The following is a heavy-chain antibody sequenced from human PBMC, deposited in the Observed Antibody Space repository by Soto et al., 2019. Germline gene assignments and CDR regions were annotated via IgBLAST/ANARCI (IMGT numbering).Heavy chain of an antibody. V-gene: IGHV3-20*04. D-gene: IGHD2-15*01. CDR3: ASIEGCCSGGSCYSPFDI. CDR1: GFTFDDYG. J-gene: IGHJ3*02. CDR2: INWNGGST. Sequence: AGGSLRLSCAASGFTFDDYGMSWVRQAPGKGLEWVSGINWNGGSTGYADSVKGRFTISRDNAKNSLYLQMNSLRAEDTAVYYCASIEGCCSGGSCYSPFDIWGQGTMVTVS.